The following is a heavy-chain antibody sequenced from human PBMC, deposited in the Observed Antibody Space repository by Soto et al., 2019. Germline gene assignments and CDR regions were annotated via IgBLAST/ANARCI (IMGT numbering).Heavy chain of an antibody. Sequence: GGSLRLSCAASGFTFSSYSMNWVRQAPGKGLEWVSSISSSSSYISYADPVKGRFTISRDNAKNSLYQQMNRLRAEDTTVYYCASRGGVVVAGPHYLYYGMDVWGQGTTVTVSS. CDR3: ASRGGVVVAGPHYLYYGMDV. V-gene: IGHV3-21*01. CDR2: ISSSSSYI. J-gene: IGHJ6*02. CDR1: GFTFSSYS. D-gene: IGHD2-15*01.